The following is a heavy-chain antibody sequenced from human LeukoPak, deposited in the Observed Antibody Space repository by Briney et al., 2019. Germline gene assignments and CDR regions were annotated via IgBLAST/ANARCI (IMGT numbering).Heavy chain of an antibody. CDR1: GYTFTSYG. D-gene: IGHD4-11*01. J-gene: IGHJ6*03. V-gene: IGHV1-18*01. CDR3: ARGPTVTNFYSYYYMDV. Sequence: ASVKVSCKASGYTFTSYGISWVRQAPGQGLEWMGWISAYNGNTNYAQKLQGRVTMTTDTSTSTAYMELRSLRSDDTAVYYCARGPTVTNFYSYYYMDVWGKGTTVTVSS. CDR2: ISAYNGNT.